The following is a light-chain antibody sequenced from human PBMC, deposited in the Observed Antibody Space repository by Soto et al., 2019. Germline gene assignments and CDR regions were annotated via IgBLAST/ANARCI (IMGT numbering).Light chain of an antibody. CDR1: QDIGNF. V-gene: IGKV1-27*01. CDR3: QKCKVATFT. Sequence: DIQMTQSPSSLSAFVGDRVTITCRASQDIGNFLAWYQQKPGKVPKLLIYAASTLQSGVPSRFSGSGSGTDFTLTISSLQPEDVATYYCQKCKVATFTFGGGTKVEIK. CDR2: AAS. J-gene: IGKJ4*01.